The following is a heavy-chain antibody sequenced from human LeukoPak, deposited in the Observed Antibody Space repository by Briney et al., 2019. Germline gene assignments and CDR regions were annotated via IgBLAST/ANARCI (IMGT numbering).Heavy chain of an antibody. V-gene: IGHV3-23*01. Sequence: GGSLRLSCAASGFTFSSYAMSWVRQAPGKGLEWVSAVSSSGGSTNYADYVKGQFTISRDNSKNTVYLHMNNLRAEDTAVYYCAKEGRKTGNTYGYEFNSWGQGTLVTVSS. D-gene: IGHD5-18*01. J-gene: IGHJ4*02. CDR3: AKEGRKTGNTYGYEFNS. CDR1: GFTFSSYA. CDR2: VSSSGGST.